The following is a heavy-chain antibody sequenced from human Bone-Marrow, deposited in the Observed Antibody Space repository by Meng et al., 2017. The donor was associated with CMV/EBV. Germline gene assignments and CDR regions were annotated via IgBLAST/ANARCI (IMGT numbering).Heavy chain of an antibody. CDR1: GYTFTGYY. CDR3: ARSYDFWSGYYQINYYYGMDV. CDR2: INPNSGGT. D-gene: IGHD3-3*01. J-gene: IGHJ6*02. V-gene: IGHV1-2*02. Sequence: ASVKVSCKASGYTFTGYYMHWVRQAPGQGLEWMGWINPNSGGTNYAQKFQGRVTMTRDTSISTAYMELSRLRSDDTAVYYCARSYDFWSGYYQINYYYGMDVWGQGTTVPVSS.